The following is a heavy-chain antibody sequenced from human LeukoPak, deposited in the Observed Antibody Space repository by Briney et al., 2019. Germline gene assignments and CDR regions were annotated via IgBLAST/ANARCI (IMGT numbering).Heavy chain of an antibody. CDR1: GFTFSNAW. J-gene: IGHJ4*02. V-gene: IGHV3-15*01. D-gene: IGHD3-22*01. CDR3: TTPYYYDSSGYYYFDY. Sequence: SGGSLRLSCAASGFTFSNAWMSWVRQAPGKGLEWVGRIKSKTDGGTTDYAAPVKGRFTTSRDDSKNTLYLQMNSLKTEDTAVYYCTTPYYYDSSGYYYFDYWGQGTLVTVSS. CDR2: IKSKTDGGTT.